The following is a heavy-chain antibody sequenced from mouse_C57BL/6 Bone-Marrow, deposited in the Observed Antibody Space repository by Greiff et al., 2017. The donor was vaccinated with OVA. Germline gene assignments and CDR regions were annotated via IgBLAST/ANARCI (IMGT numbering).Heavy chain of an antibody. D-gene: IGHD1-1*01. V-gene: IGHV1-74*01. J-gene: IGHJ3*01. CDR2: IHPSDSDT. CDR1: GYAFTSYW. Sequence: QVQLKQPGAELVKPGASVKVSCKASGYAFTSYWMHWVKQRPGQGLEWIGRIHPSDSDTNYNQKFKGKATLTVDKSSSTAYMQLSSLTSEDSAVYYCAILRYFLAYWGQGTLVTVSA. CDR3: AILRYFLAY.